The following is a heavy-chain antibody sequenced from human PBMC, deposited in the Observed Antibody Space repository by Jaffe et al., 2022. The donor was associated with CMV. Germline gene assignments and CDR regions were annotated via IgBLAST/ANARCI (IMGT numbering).Heavy chain of an antibody. CDR1: GFTFSSYW. J-gene: IGHJ4*02. V-gene: IGHV3-7*03. CDR2: IKQDGSEK. CDR3: ARDLTPFIAVAGTPLDY. D-gene: IGHD6-19*01. Sequence: EVQLVESGGGLVQPGGSLRLSCAASGFTFSSYWMSWVRQAPGKGLEWVANIKQDGSEKYYVDSVKGRFTISRDNAKNSLYLQMNSLRAEDTAVYYCARDLTPFIAVAGTPLDYWGQGTLVTVSS.